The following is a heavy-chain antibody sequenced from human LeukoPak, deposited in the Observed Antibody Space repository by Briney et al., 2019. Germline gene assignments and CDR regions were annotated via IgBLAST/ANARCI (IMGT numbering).Heavy chain of an antibody. V-gene: IGHV4-59*12. CDR1: GGSISSYY. Sequence: SETLSLTCTVSGGSISSYYWSWIRQPPGKGLEWIGYIYYSGSTNYNPSLKSRVTISVDTSKNQFSLQLNSVTPEDTAVYYCARAGLAVPAAIGPYYYYMDVWGKGTTVTVSS. CDR3: ARAGLAVPAAIGPYYYYMDV. J-gene: IGHJ6*03. D-gene: IGHD2-2*02. CDR2: IYYSGST.